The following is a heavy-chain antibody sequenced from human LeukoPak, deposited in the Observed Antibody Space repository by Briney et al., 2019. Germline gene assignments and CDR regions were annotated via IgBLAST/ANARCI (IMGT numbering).Heavy chain of an antibody. CDR1: GGSFSGYY. V-gene: IGHV4-34*01. D-gene: IGHD3-22*01. CDR2: INHSGST. Sequence: PSETLSLTCAVYGGSFSGYYWSWIRQPPGKGLEWIGEINHSGSTNYNPSLKSRVTISVDTSKNQFSLKLSSVTAADTAVYYCARGGVIVSYYYFDYWGQGTLVTVSS. J-gene: IGHJ4*02. CDR3: ARGGVIVSYYYFDY.